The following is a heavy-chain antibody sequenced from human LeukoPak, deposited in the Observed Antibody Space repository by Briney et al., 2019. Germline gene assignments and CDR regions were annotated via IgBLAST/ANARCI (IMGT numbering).Heavy chain of an antibody. CDR2: IIPIFGTA. V-gene: IGHV1-69*05. CDR3: ARTYYYDSSALGGLDY. Sequence: ASVKVSCKASGGTFSSYAISWVRQAPGQGLEWMGRIIPIFGTANYAQKFQGRVAITTDESTSTAYMELSSLRSEDTAVYYCARTYYYDSSALGGLDYWGQGTLVTVSS. D-gene: IGHD3-22*01. J-gene: IGHJ4*02. CDR1: GGTFSSYA.